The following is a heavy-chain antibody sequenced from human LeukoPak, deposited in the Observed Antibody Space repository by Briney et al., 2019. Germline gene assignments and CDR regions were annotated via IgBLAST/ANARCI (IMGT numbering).Heavy chain of an antibody. CDR2: INHSGST. V-gene: IGHV4-34*01. CDR3: ARGGYMVRGVIIDY. D-gene: IGHD3-10*01. J-gene: IGHJ4*02. CDR1: GGSFSGYY. Sequence: KSSETLSLTCAVYGGSFSGYYWSWIRQPPGKGLEWIGEINHSGSTNYNPSLKSRVTISVDTSKNQFSLKLSSVTAADTAVYYCARGGYMVRGVIIDYWGQGTLVTVSS.